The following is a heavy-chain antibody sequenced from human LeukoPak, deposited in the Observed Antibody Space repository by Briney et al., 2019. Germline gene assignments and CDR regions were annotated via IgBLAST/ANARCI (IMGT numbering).Heavy chain of an antibody. J-gene: IGHJ4*02. CDR2: IRSSSSYI. D-gene: IGHD1-26*01. Sequence: GGSLRLSCAASGFTFSSYSMNWVRQAPGKGLEWVSSIRSSSSYIYYADSVEGRFTISRDNAKNSLYLQVSSLRAEDTAVYYCARDPVPVGIVGATNYFDYWGQGTLVTVSS. CDR3: ARDPVPVGIVGATNYFDY. V-gene: IGHV3-21*01. CDR1: GFTFSSYS.